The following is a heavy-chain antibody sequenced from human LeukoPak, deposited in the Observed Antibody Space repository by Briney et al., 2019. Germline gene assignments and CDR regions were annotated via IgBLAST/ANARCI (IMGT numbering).Heavy chain of an antibody. D-gene: IGHD6-6*01. V-gene: IGHV3-33*01. J-gene: IGHJ6*03. CDR3: ASSSAREYYMDV. CDR2: IWYDGSNK. Sequence: PGGSLRLSCAASGFTFSSYGMHWVRQAPGKGLEGVAVIWYDGSNKYYADSVKGRFTISRDNSKNTLYLQMNSLRAEDTAVYYCASSSAREYYMDVWGKGTTVTVSS. CDR1: GFTFSSYG.